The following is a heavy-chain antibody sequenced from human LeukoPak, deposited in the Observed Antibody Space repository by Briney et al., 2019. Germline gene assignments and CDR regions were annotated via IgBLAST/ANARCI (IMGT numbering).Heavy chain of an antibody. Sequence: GGSLRLSCAASGFTFSSYAMSWVPQAPGKGLEWVSAISGSGGSTYYADSVKGRFTISRDNSKNTLYLQMNSLRAEDTAVYYCAKDRGIFGVVIMTFDYWGQGTLVTVSS. D-gene: IGHD3-3*01. V-gene: IGHV3-23*01. CDR1: GFTFSSYA. CDR3: AKDRGIFGVVIMTFDY. J-gene: IGHJ4*02. CDR2: ISGSGGST.